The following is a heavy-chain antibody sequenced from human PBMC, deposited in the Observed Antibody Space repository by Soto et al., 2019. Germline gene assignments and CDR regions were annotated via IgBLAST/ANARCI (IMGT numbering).Heavy chain of an antibody. CDR3: ARRITSSTGWDY. CDR2: IHGGDSDT. D-gene: IGHD6-19*01. Sequence: GESLKISCKGSGYMFTSYWIGWVRQMPGKGLEWMGIIHGGDSDTRYSPSFDGQVTISTDKSINTAYLQWSSLKASDTAMYYCARRITSSTGWDYWGQGTLVTVSS. J-gene: IGHJ4*02. V-gene: IGHV5-51*01. CDR1: GYMFTSYW.